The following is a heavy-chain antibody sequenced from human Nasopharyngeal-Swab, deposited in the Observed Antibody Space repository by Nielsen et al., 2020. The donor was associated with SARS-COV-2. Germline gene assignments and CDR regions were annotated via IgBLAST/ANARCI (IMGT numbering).Heavy chain of an antibody. V-gene: IGHV3-23*01. CDR3: AKVRSGTYPTGAFDI. J-gene: IGHJ3*02. CDR1: GFTFSSYS. CDR2: ISGSGGST. Sequence: GGSLRLSCAASGFTFSSYSMNWVRQAPGKGLEWVSAISGSGGSTYYADSVKGRFTISRDNSKNTLYLQMNSLRAEDTAVYYCAKVRSGTYPTGAFDIWGQGTMVTVSS. D-gene: IGHD1-26*01.